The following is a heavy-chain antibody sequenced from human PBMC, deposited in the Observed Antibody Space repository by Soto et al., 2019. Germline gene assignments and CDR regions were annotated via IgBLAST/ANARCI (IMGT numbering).Heavy chain of an antibody. CDR1: GFTFSNYI. J-gene: IGHJ4*02. Sequence: QVQLVESGGGVVQPGRSLRLSCAASGFTFSNYIMHWVRQAPGKGLEWVAFILDDGNNKYYADSVKGRFTISRDNSKNTLYLQTNSLRTEDTAVYYCARDDEGGSYCDLGYWGQGTLVTVSS. V-gene: IGHV3-30-3*01. CDR3: ARDDEGGSYCDLGY. D-gene: IGHD3-10*01. CDR2: ILDDGNNK.